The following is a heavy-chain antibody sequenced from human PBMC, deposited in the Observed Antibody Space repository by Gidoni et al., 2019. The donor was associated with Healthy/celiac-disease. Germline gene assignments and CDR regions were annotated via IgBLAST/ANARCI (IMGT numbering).Heavy chain of an antibody. CDR1: GFTFSSYA. D-gene: IGHD4-17*01. V-gene: IGHV3-23*01. Sequence: EVQLLESGGGLVQPGGSLRLSCAASGFTFSSYAMSWVRQAPGKGLEWVSAISGSGGSTYYADSVKGRFTISRDNSKNTLYLQMNSLRAEDTAVYYCAKSVNYGGGPLDAFDIWGQGTMVTVSS. J-gene: IGHJ3*02. CDR3: AKSVNYGGGPLDAFDI. CDR2: ISGSGGST.